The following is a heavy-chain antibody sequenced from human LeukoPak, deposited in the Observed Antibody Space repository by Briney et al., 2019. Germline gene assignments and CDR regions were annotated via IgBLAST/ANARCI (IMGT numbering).Heavy chain of an antibody. CDR1: GGSFSGYY. CDR2: LNHSGST. V-gene: IGHV4-34*01. J-gene: IGHJ4*02. D-gene: IGHD5-12*01. Sequence: SETLSLTCAVYGGSFSGYYWSWIRQPPGKGLEWIGELNHSGSTNYNPSLKSRVTISVDTSKNQFSLKLSSVTAADTAVYYCARVRYSGYFDYWGQGTLVTVSS. CDR3: ARVRYSGYFDY.